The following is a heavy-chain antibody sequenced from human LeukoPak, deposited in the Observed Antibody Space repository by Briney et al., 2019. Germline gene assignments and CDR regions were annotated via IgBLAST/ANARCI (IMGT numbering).Heavy chain of an antibody. Sequence: PSETLSLTCTVSGGSISSGSYYWSWIRQPAGKGLEWIGRIYTSGSTNYNPSLKSRVTISVDTSKNQFSLKLSSVTAADTAVYYCARSRLWFGEAYYMDVWGKGTTVTASS. J-gene: IGHJ6*03. V-gene: IGHV4-61*02. CDR3: ARSRLWFGEAYYMDV. CDR2: IYTSGST. CDR1: GGSISSGSYY. D-gene: IGHD3-10*01.